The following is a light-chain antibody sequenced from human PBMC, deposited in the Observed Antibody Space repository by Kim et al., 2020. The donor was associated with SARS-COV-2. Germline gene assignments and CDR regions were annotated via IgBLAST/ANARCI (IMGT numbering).Light chain of an antibody. V-gene: IGKV1-33*01. Sequence: ASVGDRVTITCQASQDISNYLNWYQQKPGKAPKLLIYDASDLETGVPSRFSGSRSGTDFTFTISSLQPEDVATYYCQQYNNLPYSFGQGTKVDIK. CDR3: QQYNNLPYS. J-gene: IGKJ2*03. CDR1: QDISNY. CDR2: DAS.